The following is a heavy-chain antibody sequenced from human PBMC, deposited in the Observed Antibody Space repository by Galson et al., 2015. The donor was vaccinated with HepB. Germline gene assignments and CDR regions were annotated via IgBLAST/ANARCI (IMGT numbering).Heavy chain of an antibody. J-gene: IGHJ4*02. CDR1: GFTFSGSA. CDR2: IGSKANSYAT. Sequence: SLRLSCAASGFTFSGSAIHWVRQASGRGLEWIGRIGSKANSYATVYVASVRGRFTISRDDSKNTASLQLNSLKTDDTAVYYCTRMGDLSGYSSLWGQGTLVTVSS. CDR3: TRMGDLSGYSSL. V-gene: IGHV3-73*01. D-gene: IGHD6-13*01.